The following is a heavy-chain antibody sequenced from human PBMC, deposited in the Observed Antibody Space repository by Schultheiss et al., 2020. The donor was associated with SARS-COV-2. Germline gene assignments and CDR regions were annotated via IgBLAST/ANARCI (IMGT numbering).Heavy chain of an antibody. CDR1: GFTFSSYA. V-gene: IGHV3-30-3*01. CDR3: AKVSGSTVTKRRFDY. D-gene: IGHD4-17*01. J-gene: IGHJ4*02. Sequence: GGSLRLSCAASGFTFSSYAMHWVRQAPGKGLEWVAVISYDGSNKYYAGSVKGRFTISRDNSENTLFLQMNRLRAEDTALYYCAKVSGSTVTKRRFDYWGQGTLVTVSS. CDR2: ISYDGSNK.